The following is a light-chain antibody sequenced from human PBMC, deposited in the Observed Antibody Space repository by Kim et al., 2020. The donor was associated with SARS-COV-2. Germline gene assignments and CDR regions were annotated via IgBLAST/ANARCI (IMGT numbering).Light chain of an antibody. V-gene: IGLV3-1*01. Sequence: VSPEQTDSNPCSGDRLEDENVCWYQQKAGQSPVLLIYQDTKWPSGIPERFSGSNAGNTATITIRGTRAMDEADYYCQTWNSSSVIFGGGTQLTVL. CDR1: RLEDEN. CDR2: QDT. J-gene: IGLJ2*01. CDR3: QTWNSSSVI.